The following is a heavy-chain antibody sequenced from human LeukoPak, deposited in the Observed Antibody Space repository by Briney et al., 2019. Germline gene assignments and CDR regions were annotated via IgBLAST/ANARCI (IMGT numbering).Heavy chain of an antibody. CDR2: IVPILGIA. D-gene: IGHD6-6*01. CDR1: GGTFSSYT. J-gene: IGHJ6*02. Sequence: ASVKVSCKASGGTFSSYTISWVRQAPGQGLEWMGRIVPILGIANYAQKFQGRVTITADKSTSTAYMELSSLRSEDTAVYYCSPSHQVYYYYYGMDVWGQGTTVTVSS. CDR3: SPSHQVYYYYYGMDV. V-gene: IGHV1-69*02.